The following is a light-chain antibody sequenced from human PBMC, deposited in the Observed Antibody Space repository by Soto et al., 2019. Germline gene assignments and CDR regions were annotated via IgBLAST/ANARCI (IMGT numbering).Light chain of an antibody. V-gene: IGKV1-27*01. CDR1: QDISNY. J-gene: IGKJ3*01. CDR3: QKCNSPPPFT. Sequence: DIQMTQSPSSLSASVGDRVTITCRASQDISNYLAWYQQRPGEVPKLLIYAASTLLSGVPSRFSGSGSGTDFTLTISSLQPEDAATYFCQKCNSPPPFTFGPGTKVDLK. CDR2: AAS.